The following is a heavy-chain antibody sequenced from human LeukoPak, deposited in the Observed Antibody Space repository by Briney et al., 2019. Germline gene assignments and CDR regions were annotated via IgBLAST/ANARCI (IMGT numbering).Heavy chain of an antibody. Sequence: GGSLRLSCGASGFMFSQYAMNWVRQAPDQGLEWVAIISYGGNNQNYAESVKGRFAISRDNTKNTVYLQMNSLRPEDTAVYYCARAPDSSGYYYHFDYWGQGTLVTVSS. D-gene: IGHD3-22*01. CDR1: GFMFSQYA. J-gene: IGHJ4*02. V-gene: IGHV3-30*09. CDR3: ARAPDSSGYYYHFDY. CDR2: ISYGGNNQ.